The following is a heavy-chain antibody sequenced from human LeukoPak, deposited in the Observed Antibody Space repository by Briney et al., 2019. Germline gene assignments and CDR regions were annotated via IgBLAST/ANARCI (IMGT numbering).Heavy chain of an antibody. CDR1: GASISGSGYY. Sequence: PSETLSLTCTVSGASISGSGYYWGWIRQPPGKGMEWIGNIYDSGSTYYNASLQSRVTISIDTSKNQFSLRLSSVTAADTAMYYCAKSGGYGLIDYWGQGTLVTVSS. CDR2: IYDSGST. D-gene: IGHD1-26*01. J-gene: IGHJ4*02. V-gene: IGHV4-39*01. CDR3: AKSGGYGLIDY.